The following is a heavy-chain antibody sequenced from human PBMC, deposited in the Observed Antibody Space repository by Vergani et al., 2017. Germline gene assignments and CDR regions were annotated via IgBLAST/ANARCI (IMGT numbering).Heavy chain of an antibody. V-gene: IGHV3-33*01. Sequence: VQLLESGGGVVQPGRSLRLSCAASGFTFSSYGMHWVRQAPGKGLEWVAVIWYDGSNKYYADSVKGRFTISRDNSKNTLYLQMNSLRAEDTAVYYCARVPAGDRTGLTYYYYGMDVWGQGTTVTVSS. CDR2: IWYDGSNK. CDR3: ARVPAGDRTGLTYYYYGMDV. CDR1: GFTFSSYG. D-gene: IGHD3-16*01. J-gene: IGHJ6*02.